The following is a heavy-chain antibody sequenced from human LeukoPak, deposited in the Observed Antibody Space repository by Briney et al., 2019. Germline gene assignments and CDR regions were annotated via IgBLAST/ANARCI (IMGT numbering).Heavy chain of an antibody. V-gene: IGHV4-61*02. J-gene: IGHJ3*01. D-gene: IGHD3-10*01. CDR2: IYTSGST. Sequence: PSETLSLTCTVSGDSITSGTYYWTWIRQPAGKGLEWIGRIYTSGSTNYKPSLKSRVSISLDTSRNHFSLQLNSVTPEDTALYYCARGGLVRGTINSLIGFDVWGQGIMVTVSS. CDR1: GDSITSGTYY. CDR3: ARGGLVRGTINSLIGFDV.